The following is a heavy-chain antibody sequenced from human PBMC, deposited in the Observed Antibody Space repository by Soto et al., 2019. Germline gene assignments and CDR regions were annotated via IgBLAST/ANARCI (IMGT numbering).Heavy chain of an antibody. D-gene: IGHD1-26*01. CDR1: GFTFSDYG. CDR3: ARDNSAGAGENWFDP. CDR2: TWYDESIK. V-gene: IGHV3-33*01. J-gene: IGHJ5*02. Sequence: ESGGGVVQPGTSLRLSCAASGFTFSDYGMHWVRQAPGKGLEWVALTWYDESIKVYADSVKGRFTISRDNSKNTLYLQMNNLRPEDTAVYFCARDNSAGAGENWFDPWGQGTLVTVSS.